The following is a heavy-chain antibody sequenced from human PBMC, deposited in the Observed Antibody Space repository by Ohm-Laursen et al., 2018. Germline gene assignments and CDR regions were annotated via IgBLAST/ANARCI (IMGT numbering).Heavy chain of an antibody. CDR1: GFIFSSYA. CDR3: ARGGAAAGGFDY. J-gene: IGHJ4*02. Sequence: SLRLSCTASGFIFSSYAMSWVRQAPGKGLEWVSGISGSGGSTYYADSVKGRFTISRDNAKNSLYLQMNSLRAEDTAVYYCARGGAAAGGFDYWGQGTLVTVSS. CDR2: ISGSGGST. V-gene: IGHV3-23*01. D-gene: IGHD6-13*01.